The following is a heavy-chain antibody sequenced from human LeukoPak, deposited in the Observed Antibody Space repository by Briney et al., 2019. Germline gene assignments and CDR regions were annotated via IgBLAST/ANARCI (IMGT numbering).Heavy chain of an antibody. CDR2: IYYSGST. CDR1: GGSISSSSYY. V-gene: IGHV4-61*05. J-gene: IGHJ4*02. D-gene: IGHD1-1*01. CDR3: ARDDRAPDY. Sequence: SETLSLTCTVSGGSISSSSYYWGWIRQPPGKGLEWIGYIYYSGSTNYNPSLKSRVTISVDTSKNQFSLKLSSVTAADTAVYYCARDDRAPDYWGQGTLVTVSS.